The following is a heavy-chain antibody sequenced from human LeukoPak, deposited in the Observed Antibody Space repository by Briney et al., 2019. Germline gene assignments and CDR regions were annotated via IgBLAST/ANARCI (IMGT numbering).Heavy chain of an antibody. J-gene: IGHJ4*02. CDR2: INPNSGGT. CDR1: GYTFTGYY. Sequence: ASVKVSCKASGYTFTGYYMHWVRQAPGQGLEWMGWINPNSGGTNYAQKFQGRVTMTRDTSISTAYMELSRLRSDDTAVYYCARGPFTMVRGVANDYWGQGTLVTASS. D-gene: IGHD3-10*01. V-gene: IGHV1-2*02. CDR3: ARGPFTMVRGVANDY.